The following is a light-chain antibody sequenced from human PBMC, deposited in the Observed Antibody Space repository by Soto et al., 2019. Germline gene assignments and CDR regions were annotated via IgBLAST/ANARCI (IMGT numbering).Light chain of an antibody. CDR1: QSVSNN. CDR3: QQYNTWWT. V-gene: IGKV3-15*01. Sequence: EIVMTQSPATLSVSPGERATLSCRASQSVSNNLAWYQKKPGQAPRLLIYGASTRATGIPARFSGSGSGTEFTLIISSLQAEDLAVYYCQQYNTWWTFGQGTKVEIK. J-gene: IGKJ1*01. CDR2: GAS.